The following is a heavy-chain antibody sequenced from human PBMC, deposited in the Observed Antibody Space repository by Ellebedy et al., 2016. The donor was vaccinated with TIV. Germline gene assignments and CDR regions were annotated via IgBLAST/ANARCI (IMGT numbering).Heavy chain of an antibody. Sequence: SETLSLTCTVSGGSISSNSNYWVWIRQPTGKGLEWIGSIDYSGRTYYNPSLNSRLTISVDTSKNQFSLRLSSVSAADTAVYYCARLGVAAPDVGVHDYWGQGTLVTVSS. V-gene: IGHV4-39*07. CDR3: ARLGVAAPDVGVHDY. CDR1: GGSISSNSNY. J-gene: IGHJ4*02. CDR2: IDYSGRT. D-gene: IGHD6-19*01.